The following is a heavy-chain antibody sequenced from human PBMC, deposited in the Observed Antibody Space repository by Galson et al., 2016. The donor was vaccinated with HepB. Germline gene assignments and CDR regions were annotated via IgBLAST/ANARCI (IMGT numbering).Heavy chain of an antibody. CDR2: ISYDGSTK. CDR3: ARTPQLWYEATLFDN. D-gene: IGHD5-18*01. V-gene: IGHV3-30-3*01. Sequence: SQRLSCAASGLSFSTYAMHWVSQAPGKGLEWVAVISYDGSTKYYADSVKGRFTISRDNSKNTLSLQMNSLTAEDTAVYFCARTPQLWYEATLFDNWGQGTLVTVTS. J-gene: IGHJ4*02. CDR1: GLSFSTYA.